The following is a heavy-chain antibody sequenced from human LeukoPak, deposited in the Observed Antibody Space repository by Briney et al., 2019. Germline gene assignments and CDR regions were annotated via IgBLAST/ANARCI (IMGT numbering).Heavy chain of an antibody. J-gene: IGHJ6*03. V-gene: IGHV1-18*01. CDR2: INANNGNT. CDR3: ARYCSSTSCYVGYYYYMDV. CDR1: GYTFTSYG. Sequence: RASVKVSCKASGYTFTSYGISWVRQAPGQGLEWMGWINANNGNTNYAQKLQGRVTMTTDTSTSTAYMELRSLRSDDTAVYYCARYCSSTSCYVGYYYYMDVWGKGTTVTVSS. D-gene: IGHD2-2*01.